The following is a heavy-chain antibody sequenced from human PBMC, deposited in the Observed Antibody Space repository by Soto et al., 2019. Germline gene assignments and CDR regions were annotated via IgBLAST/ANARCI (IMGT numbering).Heavy chain of an antibody. J-gene: IGHJ6*03. CDR1: GFTFSSYS. CDR3: ARMISRQYCSGGSCYITLYYYYMDV. CDR2: ISSSSSYI. Sequence: GGSLRLSCAASGFTFSSYSMNWVRQAPGKGLEWVSSISSSSSYIYYADSVKGRFTISRDNVKNSLYLQMNSLRAEDTAVYYCARMISRQYCSGGSCYITLYYYYMDVWGKGTTVTVSS. V-gene: IGHV3-21*01. D-gene: IGHD2-15*01.